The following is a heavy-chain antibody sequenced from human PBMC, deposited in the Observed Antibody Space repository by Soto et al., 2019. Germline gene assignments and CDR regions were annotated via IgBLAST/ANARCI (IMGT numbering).Heavy chain of an antibody. CDR1: GFTLRSYG. CDR2: ISYDGTTK. J-gene: IGHJ3*02. D-gene: IGHD1-7*01. V-gene: IGHV3-30*18. CDR3: AKDPTRYPGITGTPFDT. Sequence: QVQLVESGGGVVQPGRSLRLSCAASGFTLRSYGIHWVRQAPGKGLEWVAVISYDGTTKYYAESVKGRFTISRDNSKNTLYLQMNSLRPEDTAVYYCAKDPTRYPGITGTPFDTWGQGTMVTVSS.